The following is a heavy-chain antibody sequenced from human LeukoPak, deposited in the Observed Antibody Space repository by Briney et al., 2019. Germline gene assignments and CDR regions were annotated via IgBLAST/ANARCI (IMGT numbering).Heavy chain of an antibody. D-gene: IGHD3-10*01. CDR1: GFTFSSYE. J-gene: IGHJ4*02. CDR3: ARVLGGSGSYSYFDY. CDR2: ISSSVSTI. Sequence: SGGSLRLSCAASGFTFSSYEMNWVRQAPGKGLEWVSYISSSVSTIYYADSVKGRFTISRDNAKNSLYLQMNSLRVEDTAAYYCARVLGGSGSYSYFDYWGQGTLVTVSS. V-gene: IGHV3-48*03.